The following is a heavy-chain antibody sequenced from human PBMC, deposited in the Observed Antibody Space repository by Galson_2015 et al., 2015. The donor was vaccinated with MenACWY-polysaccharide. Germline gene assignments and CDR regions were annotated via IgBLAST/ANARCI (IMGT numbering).Heavy chain of an antibody. D-gene: IGHD4-23*01. J-gene: IGHJ4*02. CDR2: ITPIFETA. CDR1: GGTFSSYG. Sequence: SVKVSCKVSGGTFSSYGIIWVRQAPGQGLECMGGITPIFETANYAPNFQDIVTIAADDSTSTTYMEMSNLRFEDTAVYYCARLSTVASSGGFGFWGQGTLVTVSS. CDR3: ARLSTVASSGGFGF. V-gene: IGHV1-69*13.